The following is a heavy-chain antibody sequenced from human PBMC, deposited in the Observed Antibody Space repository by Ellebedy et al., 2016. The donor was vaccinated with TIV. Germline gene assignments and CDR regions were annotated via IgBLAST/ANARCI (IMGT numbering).Heavy chain of an antibody. CDR1: GGSFSGYY. D-gene: IGHD3-3*01. J-gene: IGHJ5*02. V-gene: IGHV4-34*01. CDR3: ARGGGILRFLEWSTP. Sequence: SETLSLXXAVYGGSFSGYYWSWIRQPPGKGLEWIGEINHSGSTNYNPSLKSRVTISVDTSKNQFSLKLSSVTAADTAVYYCARGGGILRFLEWSTPWGQGTLVTVSS. CDR2: INHSGST.